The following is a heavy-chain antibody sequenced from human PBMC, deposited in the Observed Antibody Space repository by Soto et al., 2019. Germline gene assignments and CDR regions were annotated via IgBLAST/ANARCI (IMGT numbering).Heavy chain of an antibody. CDR2: IIPIFGTA. V-gene: IGHV1-69*13. CDR1: GGTFSSYA. CDR3: ARYRSPVLRYFDWLPPHYGMDV. J-gene: IGHJ6*02. Sequence: SVKVSCKASGGTFSSYAISWVRQAPGQGLEWMGGIIPIFGTANYAQKFQGRVTITADESTSTAYMELSSLRSEDTAVYYCARYRSPVLRYFDWLPPHYGMDVWGQGTTVTVSS. D-gene: IGHD3-9*01.